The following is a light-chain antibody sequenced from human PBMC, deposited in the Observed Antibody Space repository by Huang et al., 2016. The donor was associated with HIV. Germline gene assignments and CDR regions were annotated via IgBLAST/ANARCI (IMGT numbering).Light chain of an antibody. CDR3: RQRSNWLT. J-gene: IGKJ4*01. V-gene: IGKV3D-11*02. CDR2: DAS. Sequence: DIVLTQSQATLSLSPGERATLSCRASQSVSSYLAWYQQKPGQAPRLLIYDASNRATGIPARFSGSGPGTDFTLTISSLEPEDFAVYYCRQRSNWLTFGGGTKVEIK. CDR1: QSVSSY.